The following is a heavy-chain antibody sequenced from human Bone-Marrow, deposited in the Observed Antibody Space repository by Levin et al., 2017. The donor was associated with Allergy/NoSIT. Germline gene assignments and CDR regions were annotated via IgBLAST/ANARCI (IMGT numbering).Heavy chain of an antibody. CDR1: GGSISSSSYY. J-gene: IGHJ4*02. CDR2: IYYSGST. V-gene: IGHV4-39*01. Sequence: SETLSLTCTVSGGSISSSSYYWGWIRQPPGKGLEWIGSIYYSGSTYYNPSLKSRVTISVDTSKNQFSLKLSSVTAADTAVYYCARRGLGRSFDYWGQGTLVTVSS. D-gene: IGHD3-16*01. CDR3: ARRGLGRSFDY.